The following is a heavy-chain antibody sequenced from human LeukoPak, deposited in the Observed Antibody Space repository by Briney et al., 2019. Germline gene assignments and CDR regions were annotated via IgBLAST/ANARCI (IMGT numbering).Heavy chain of an antibody. Sequence: PGGSLRLSCAASGFTFSTYAMGWVRQAPGEGLEWVSSIKGGGSDPFYADSVRGRFTISRDKSKNTLYLQLNSLRPEDTAVYFCAQGGHDFNPFYYWGQGTLVTVSS. D-gene: IGHD2-21*02. V-gene: IGHV3-23*01. CDR3: AQGGHDFNPFYY. CDR2: IKGGGSDP. J-gene: IGHJ4*02. CDR1: GFTFSTYA.